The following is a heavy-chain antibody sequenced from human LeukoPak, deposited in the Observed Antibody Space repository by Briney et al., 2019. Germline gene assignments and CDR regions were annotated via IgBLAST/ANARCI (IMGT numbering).Heavy chain of an antibody. CDR1: GYTFTSYG. V-gene: IGHV1-18*01. D-gene: IGHD3-10*01. J-gene: IGHJ5*02. CDR3: ARSYGSGSYYNGNWFDP. CDR2: ISAYNGNT. Sequence: GASVKVSCTASGYTFTSYGISWVRQAPGQGLEWMGWISAYNGNTNYAQKLQGRVTMTTDTSTSTAYMELRSLRSDDTAVYYCARSYGSGSYYNGNWFDPWGQGTLVTVSS.